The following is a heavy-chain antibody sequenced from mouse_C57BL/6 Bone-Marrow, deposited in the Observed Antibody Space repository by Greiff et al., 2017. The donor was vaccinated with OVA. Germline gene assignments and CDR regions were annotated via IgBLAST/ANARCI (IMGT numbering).Heavy chain of an antibody. J-gene: IGHJ3*01. Sequence: VQLQQSGAALVKPGASVKLSCTASGFNIKDYYMPWVTQRTEQGLEWIGRIDAEDGETKYAPKCQGKATITAATTANQSYMQRSSLTSENTAVYYCARCYYGSPWFAYWGQGTLVTVSA. V-gene: IGHV14-2*01. D-gene: IGHD1-1*01. CDR3: ARCYYGSPWFAY. CDR2: IDAEDGET. CDR1: GFNIKDYY.